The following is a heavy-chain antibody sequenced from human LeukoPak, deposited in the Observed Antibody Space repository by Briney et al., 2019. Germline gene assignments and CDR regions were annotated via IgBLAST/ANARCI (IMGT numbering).Heavy chain of an antibody. Sequence: SETLSLTCTVSGGSISSNTYYWGWIRQPPGKELEWIVSMHYSGTTYYDPSLKSRVTISIDTSKNQFSLRLISVTAADTAVFYCARNDRGRPADYWGQGTLVTVSS. V-gene: IGHV4-39*01. D-gene: IGHD1-26*01. CDR1: GGSISSNTYY. CDR2: MHYSGTT. CDR3: ARNDRGRPADY. J-gene: IGHJ4*02.